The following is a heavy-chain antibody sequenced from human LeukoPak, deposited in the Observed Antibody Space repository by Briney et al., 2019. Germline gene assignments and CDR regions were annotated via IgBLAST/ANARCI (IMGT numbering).Heavy chain of an antibody. CDR3: ARVDGGTNYCYYDMDV. J-gene: IGHJ6*03. CDR2: IYYSGST. V-gene: IGHV4-59*08. D-gene: IGHD1-1*01. Sequence: SETLSLTCTVSGGSISSYYWSWIRQPPGKGLEWIGYIYYSGSTNYNPSLKSRVTISVDTSKNQFSLKLSSVTAADTAVYYCARVDGGTNYCYYDMDVWGKGTTVTVSS. CDR1: GGSISSYY.